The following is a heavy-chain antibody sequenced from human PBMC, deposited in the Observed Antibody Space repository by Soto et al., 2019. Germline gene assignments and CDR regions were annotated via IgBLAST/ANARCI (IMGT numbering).Heavy chain of an antibody. J-gene: IGHJ4*02. CDR3: ARVGSKYYTYFDY. CDR1: GGSINSYY. D-gene: IGHD2-2*02. Sequence: PSETLSLTCTVSGGSINSYYWSWIRQPPGKGLEWIGYIYYTGSTSYNPSLKSRVTVSVDRSKNRFSLKLTSVTAADTAVYYCARVGSKYYTYFDYWGQGALVTVSS. CDR2: IYYTGST. V-gene: IGHV4-59*01.